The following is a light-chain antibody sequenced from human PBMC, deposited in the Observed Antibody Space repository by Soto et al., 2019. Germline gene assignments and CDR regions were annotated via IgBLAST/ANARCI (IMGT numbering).Light chain of an antibody. CDR3: QQSYSTPPIT. CDR2: AAS. Sequence: DIQMTQSPSSLSAAVGDRVTITCRASQSISNYLNWYQQKPGKAPKLLIYAASSLQSGVPSRFSGSGSGTDFTLTISGLQPEDFAPYYCQQSYSTPPITFGGGTKVDIK. CDR1: QSISNY. J-gene: IGKJ4*01. V-gene: IGKV1-39*01.